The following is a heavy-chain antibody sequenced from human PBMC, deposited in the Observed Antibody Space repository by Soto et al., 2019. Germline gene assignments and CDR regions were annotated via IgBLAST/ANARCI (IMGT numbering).Heavy chain of an antibody. CDR2: IFYNGTT. J-gene: IGHJ6*02. V-gene: IGHV4-61*01. Sequence: SETLSLTCTVSGVSVSGSSCWTWIRQAPGKGLEWIGCIFYNGTTNYNPSLKSRVTISVDTSKNQFSLKLSSVTAADTAVYYCARDIVVVPTRGVYYYYGMDVWGQGTTVTVSS. D-gene: IGHD2-2*01. CDR3: ARDIVVVPTRGVYYYYGMDV. CDR1: GVSVSGSSC.